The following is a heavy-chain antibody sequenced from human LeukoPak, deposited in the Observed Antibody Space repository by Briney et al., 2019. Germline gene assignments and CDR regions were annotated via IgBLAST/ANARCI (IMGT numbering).Heavy chain of an antibody. D-gene: IGHD6-13*01. V-gene: IGHV3-48*04. Sequence: GSLRLSCAASGFTFSSYSMNWVRQAPGKGLEWVSYISSSSSTIYYADSVKGRFTISRDNAKNSLYLQMNSLRAEDTAVYYCARGLIAAADNDAFDIWGQGTMVTVSS. CDR2: ISSSSSTI. CDR3: ARGLIAAADNDAFDI. CDR1: GFTFSSYS. J-gene: IGHJ3*02.